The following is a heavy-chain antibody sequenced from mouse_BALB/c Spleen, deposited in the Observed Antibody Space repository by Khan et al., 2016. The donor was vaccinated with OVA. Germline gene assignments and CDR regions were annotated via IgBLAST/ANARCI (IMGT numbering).Heavy chain of an antibody. CDR3: ARVYGGDFDY. V-gene: IGHV3-2*02. D-gene: IGHD1-1*01. CDR2: ISYSGNT. CDR1: GYSITTDYA. Sequence: EVQLQESGPGLVKPSQSLSLTCTVTGYSITTDYAWNWIRPFPGNKLEWMGFISYSGNTKYNPSLKSRISITRDTSKNQFFLQLKSVTTEDTARDYCARVYGGDFDYWGQGTTLTVSS. J-gene: IGHJ2*01.